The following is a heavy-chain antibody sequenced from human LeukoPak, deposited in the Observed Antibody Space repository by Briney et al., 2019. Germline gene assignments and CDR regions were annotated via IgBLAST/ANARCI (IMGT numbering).Heavy chain of an antibody. CDR1: GGSFSVYY. Sequence: SETLSLTCAAYGGSFSVYYSSWIRQPPGKGLEWIGEINHSGSTNYNPSLKSRVTISVDTSKNQFSLKLSSVAAADTAVYYCAGSVLLSIRGQGTMVTVSS. J-gene: IGHJ3*02. D-gene: IGHD3-10*01. CDR2: INHSGST. V-gene: IGHV4-34*01. CDR3: AGSVLLSI.